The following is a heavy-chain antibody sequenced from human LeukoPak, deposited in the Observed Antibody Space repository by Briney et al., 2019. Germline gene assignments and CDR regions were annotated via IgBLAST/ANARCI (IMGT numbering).Heavy chain of an antibody. CDR2: ISGSGGST. V-gene: IGHV3-23*01. CDR3: ASWLYGSGSYYKGRNFDY. J-gene: IGHJ4*02. D-gene: IGHD3-10*01. Sequence: PGGSLRLSCAASGFTFSSYAMSWVRQAPGKGLEWVSAISGSGGSTYYADSVKGRFTISRDNSKNTLYLQMNSLRAEDTAVYYCASWLYGSGSYYKGRNFDYWGQGTLVTVSS. CDR1: GFTFSSYA.